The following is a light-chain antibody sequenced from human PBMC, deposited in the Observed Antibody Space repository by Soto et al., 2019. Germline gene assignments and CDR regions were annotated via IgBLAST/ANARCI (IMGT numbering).Light chain of an antibody. CDR3: QQYNSYPET. CDR2: KAS. V-gene: IGKV1-5*03. CDR1: QSISSW. Sequence: DIQMTQSPSTLSASVGDRVTITCRASQSISSWLAWYQQKPGKAPKLLIYKASSLESGVPSRFSGSGSGTEFTLTISSLHPDDFATYYCQQYNSYPETFGQGTKLEIK. J-gene: IGKJ2*01.